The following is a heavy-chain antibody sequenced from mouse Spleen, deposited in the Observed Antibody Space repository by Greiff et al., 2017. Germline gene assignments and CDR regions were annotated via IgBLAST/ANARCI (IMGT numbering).Heavy chain of an antibody. J-gene: IGHJ3*01. Sequence: EVQLQESGAELVKPGASVTLSCTASGFNITDTYMHWVKQRPEQGLEWIGRIDPANGNTKYDPKFQGKATITADTSSNAAYLQLSSLTSEDTAVYYCARDDGYYPWLAYWGQGTLVTVSA. CDR3: ARDDGYYPWLAY. D-gene: IGHD2-3*01. CDR1: GFNITDTY. CDR2: IDPANGNT. V-gene: IGHV14-3*02.